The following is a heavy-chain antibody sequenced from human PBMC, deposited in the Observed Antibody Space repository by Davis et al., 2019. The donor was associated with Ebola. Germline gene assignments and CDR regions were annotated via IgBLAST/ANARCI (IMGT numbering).Heavy chain of an antibody. D-gene: IGHD2-21*01. V-gene: IGHV3-13*01. CDR1: GFTSRSYD. Sequence: PGGSLRLSCAASGFTSRSYDMHWVRQATGKGLEWVSAIGAAGDTYYPGSVQGRFTISRENAKNSLYLQMNSLRAGDTAVYYCARALFGASAFDIWGQGTMVTVSS. J-gene: IGHJ3*02. CDR3: ARALFGASAFDI. CDR2: IGAAGDT.